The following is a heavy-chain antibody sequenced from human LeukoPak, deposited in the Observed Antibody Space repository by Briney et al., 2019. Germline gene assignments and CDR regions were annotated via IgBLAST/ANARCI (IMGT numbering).Heavy chain of an antibody. Sequence: SQTLSLTCTVSGGSISSGSYYWSWIRQPAGKGLEWIGRIYTSGSTNYNPSLKSRVTISVDTSKNQFTLKLSSVTAADTAVYYCARGISVVGSPFDYWGQGTLATVSS. CDR2: IYTSGST. CDR3: ARGISVVGSPFDY. J-gene: IGHJ4*02. V-gene: IGHV4-61*02. D-gene: IGHD2-15*01. CDR1: GGSISSGSYY.